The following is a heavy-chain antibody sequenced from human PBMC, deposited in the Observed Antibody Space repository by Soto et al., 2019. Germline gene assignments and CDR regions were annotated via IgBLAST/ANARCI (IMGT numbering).Heavy chain of an antibody. J-gene: IGHJ4*02. Sequence: EVQLVESGGGLVQPGGSLSLSCAASGFNLGSYWMHWVRQAPGKWLVWVSRINAYGTTINYAESVEGRFTISRDDAKSEVYLQMNNLRAEDTAVYYGARGGLAPFDYWGQGALVTVSS. CDR1: GFNLGSYW. CDR2: INAYGTTI. V-gene: IGHV3-74*01. CDR3: ARGGLAPFDY. D-gene: IGHD3-9*01.